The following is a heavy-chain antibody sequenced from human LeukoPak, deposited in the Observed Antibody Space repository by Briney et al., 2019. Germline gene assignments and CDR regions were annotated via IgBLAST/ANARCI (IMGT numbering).Heavy chain of an antibody. J-gene: IGHJ4*02. CDR3: ARDRDSSGTPDY. CDR1: GFTFSSYS. CDR2: ISSSSSYI. Sequence: PGGSLRLSCAASGFTFSSYSMNWVRQAPGKGLEWVSSISSSSSYIYYADSVKGRFTISRDNAKNSLYLQMNSPRAEDTAVYYCARDRDSSGTPDYWGQGTLVTVSS. D-gene: IGHD3-22*01. V-gene: IGHV3-21*01.